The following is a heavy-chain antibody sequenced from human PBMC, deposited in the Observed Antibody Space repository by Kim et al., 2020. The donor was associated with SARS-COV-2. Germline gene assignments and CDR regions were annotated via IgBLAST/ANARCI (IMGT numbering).Heavy chain of an antibody. CDR1: GFTFSSYG. CDR2: ISYDGSNK. J-gene: IGHJ6*02. CDR3: AKGAPGIRFLGARIPYGMDV. Sequence: GGSLRLSCAASGFTFSSYGMHWVRQAPGKGLEWVAVISYDGSNKYYADSVKGRFTISRDNSKNTLYLQMNSLRAEDTAVYYCAKGAPGIRFLGARIPYGMDVWGQGTTVTVSS. V-gene: IGHV3-30*18. D-gene: IGHD3-3*01.